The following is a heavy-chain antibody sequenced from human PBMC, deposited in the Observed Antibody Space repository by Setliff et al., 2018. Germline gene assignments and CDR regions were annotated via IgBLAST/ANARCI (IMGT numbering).Heavy chain of an antibody. CDR3: ARDRGSYRTDYFAY. D-gene: IGHD1-26*01. J-gene: IGHJ4*02. CDR2: INPNSGGT. V-gene: IGHV1-2*06. CDR1: GGTFSSYA. Sequence: ASVKVSCKASGGTFSSYAISWVRQAPGQGLEWMGRINPNSGGTNYAQKFQGRVTMARDTSISTAYMELSRLRSDDTAVYYCARDRGSYRTDYFAYWGQGILGTVSS.